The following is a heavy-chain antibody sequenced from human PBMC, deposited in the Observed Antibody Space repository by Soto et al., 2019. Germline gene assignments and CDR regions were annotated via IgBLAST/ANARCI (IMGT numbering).Heavy chain of an antibody. CDR3: ARSVAVPGAHIDY. D-gene: IGHD6-19*01. Sequence: SETLSLTCSDSGGSISGSYWSWIRQSPGKGLEWLGYVYYTGSTNYSPSLRSRVSISVDTSKNEFSLRLSSVTAADTAVYFCARSVAVPGAHIDYWGQGTQVTVSS. J-gene: IGHJ4*02. V-gene: IGHV4-59*01. CDR2: VYYTGST. CDR1: GGSISGSY.